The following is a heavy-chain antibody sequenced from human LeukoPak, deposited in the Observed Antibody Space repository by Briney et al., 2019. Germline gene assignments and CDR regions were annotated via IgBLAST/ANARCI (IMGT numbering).Heavy chain of an antibody. J-gene: IGHJ4*02. D-gene: IGHD3-3*01. Sequence: SETLSLTCTVSGGSISSSSYYWGWIRQPPGKGLEWIGSIYYSGSTYYNPSLKSRVTISVDTSKNQFSLKLSSVTAADTAVYYCARAGVYDFWSGYSYYFDYWGQGTLVTVPS. CDR2: IYYSGST. V-gene: IGHV4-39*07. CDR1: GGSISSSSYY. CDR3: ARAGVYDFWSGYSYYFDY.